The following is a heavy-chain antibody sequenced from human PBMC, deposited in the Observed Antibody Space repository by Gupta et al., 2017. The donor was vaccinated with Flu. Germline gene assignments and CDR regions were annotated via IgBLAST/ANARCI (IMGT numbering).Heavy chain of an antibody. J-gene: IGHJ6*02. CDR3: ARYCTNGLCYYYYYGMDV. D-gene: IGHD2-8*01. CDR2: ISGSGDST. Sequence: GKGLEWVSAISGSGDSTYYADSVKGRFTISRDNSKNTLYLQTNSLRADDTAVYYCARYCTNGLCYYYYYGMDVWGQGTTVTVSS. V-gene: IGHV3-23*01.